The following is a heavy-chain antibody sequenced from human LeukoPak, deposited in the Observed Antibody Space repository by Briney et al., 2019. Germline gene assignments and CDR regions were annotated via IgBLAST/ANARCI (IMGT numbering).Heavy chain of an antibody. V-gene: IGHV3-33*06. CDR2: IWYVGKNK. CDR3: AKPEGNFWSGFNY. J-gene: IGHJ4*02. CDR1: GFTFSDYG. Sequence: GGSLRLSCTASGFTFSDYGMHWVRQAPGKGLEWVAVIWYVGKNKYYADSVKGRFTISRDNSKNTMYLQLNSLRVEDTAVYYCAKPEGNFWSGFNYWGQGTLVTVSS. D-gene: IGHD3-3*01.